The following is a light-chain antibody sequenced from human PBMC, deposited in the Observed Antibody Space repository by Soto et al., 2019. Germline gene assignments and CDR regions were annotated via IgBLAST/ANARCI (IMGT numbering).Light chain of an antibody. J-gene: IGKJ5*01. CDR2: DAS. CDR1: QDINIY. V-gene: IGKV1-33*01. Sequence: DIQMTQSPSSLFASVGDRFTITCQATQDINIYLNWYQQKPGKAPNLLIYDASNLEIGVPSRFSGSGSGTHFTFTISSLQTEDIGTYYCQQYDILPITFGRGTLLEIK. CDR3: QQYDILPIT.